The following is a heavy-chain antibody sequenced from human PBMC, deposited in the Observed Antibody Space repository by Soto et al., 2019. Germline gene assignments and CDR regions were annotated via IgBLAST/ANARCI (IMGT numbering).Heavy chain of an antibody. CDR3: ARQRTTVVTQAYFDH. D-gene: IGHD2-21*02. Sequence: SETLSLTCIVSGESISSSSYYWGWIRQPPGKGLEWIGSIYYSGRTYYNPSYKSRVTISIDTSKNQFSLKLSSVTATDTAVYYCARQRTTVVTQAYFDHWGQGALVTVSS. J-gene: IGHJ4*02. CDR2: IYYSGRT. V-gene: IGHV4-39*01. CDR1: GESISSSSYY.